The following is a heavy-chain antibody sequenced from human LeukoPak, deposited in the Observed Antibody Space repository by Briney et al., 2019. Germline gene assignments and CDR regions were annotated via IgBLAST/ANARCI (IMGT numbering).Heavy chain of an antibody. CDR2: ISSSSSYI. V-gene: IGHV3-21*01. Sequence: GGSLRLSCAASGFTFSSYSMNWVRQAPGKGLEWVSSISSSSSYIYYADSVKGRFTISRDNAKNSLYLQMNSLRAEDTAVYYCAREITPLNYYDSSGYYHNYYYYGMDVWGQGTTVTVSS. CDR1: GFTFSSYS. CDR3: AREITPLNYYDSSGYYHNYYYYGMDV. D-gene: IGHD3-22*01. J-gene: IGHJ6*02.